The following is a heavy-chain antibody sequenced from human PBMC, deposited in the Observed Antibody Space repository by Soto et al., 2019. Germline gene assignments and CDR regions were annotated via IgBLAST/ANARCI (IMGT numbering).Heavy chain of an antibody. Sequence: QVQLQESGPGLVKPSQTLSLTCTVSGGSITSSGYYWSWIRQHPGAGLEWIGFTSNSGSTSYNPSLRSRVTISADPSSIQFSLNLKSVTAADTAVYYCARGGGSTKVDYWGQGTLVTVSP. V-gene: IGHV4-31*03. J-gene: IGHJ4*02. CDR3: ARGGGSTKVDY. CDR2: TSNSGST. CDR1: GGSITSSGYY. D-gene: IGHD2-2*01.